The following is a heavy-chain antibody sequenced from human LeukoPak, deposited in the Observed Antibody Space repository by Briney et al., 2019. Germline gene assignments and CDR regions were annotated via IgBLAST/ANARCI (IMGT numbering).Heavy chain of an antibody. J-gene: IGHJ4*02. CDR3: ARTTGNYGYYFDY. V-gene: IGHV4-59*01. CDR2: IYYRGST. D-gene: IGHD1-7*01. Sequence: KTSETLSLTCTGSGGSINYYYWSWIRQPPGKGLEWIGYIYYRGSTNYNPSLNSRVTISVDTSKNQFSLKLTSATAADTAVYYCARTTGNYGYYFDYWGQGTLVTVSS. CDR1: GGSINYYY.